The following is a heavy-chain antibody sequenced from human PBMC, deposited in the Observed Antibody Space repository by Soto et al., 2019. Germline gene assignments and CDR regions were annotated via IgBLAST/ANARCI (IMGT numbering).Heavy chain of an antibody. CDR2: ISHDEGNK. CDR3: ARGASDFWGGYPEIHFFDS. D-gene: IGHD3-3*01. Sequence: QVLLVESGGGVFQPGGSLRLSCAASEFTFSTYPMHWVRQAPGKGLERVAVISHDEGNKYYGDSMKGRFTISRDNSKNTLYLQMNSLRGDDTAVYYCARGASDFWGGYPEIHFFDSWGQGTLVTVSS. J-gene: IGHJ4*02. V-gene: IGHV3-30-3*01. CDR1: EFTFSTYP.